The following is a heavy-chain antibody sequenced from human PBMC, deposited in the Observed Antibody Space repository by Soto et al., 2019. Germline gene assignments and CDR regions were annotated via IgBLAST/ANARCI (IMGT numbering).Heavy chain of an antibody. V-gene: IGHV3-9*01. Sequence: EVQLVESGGGLVQPGRSLRLSCAASGFTFDDYAMHWVRQAPGKGLEWVSGISWNSGSIGYADSVKGRFTISRDNAKNSLYLQMNSLRAEDTAVYYCARGGEDLTKVNYYYGMDVWGQGTTVTVSS. CDR1: GFTFDDYA. CDR2: ISWNSGSI. D-gene: IGHD5-18*01. J-gene: IGHJ6*02. CDR3: ARGGEDLTKVNYYYGMDV.